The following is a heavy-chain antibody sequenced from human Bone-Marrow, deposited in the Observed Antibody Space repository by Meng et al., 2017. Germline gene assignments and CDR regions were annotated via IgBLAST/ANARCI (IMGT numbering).Heavy chain of an antibody. J-gene: IGHJ6*02. D-gene: IGHD2-2*02. CDR1: GFTFSSYA. CDR3: ARLYSYYGMDV. V-gene: IGHV3-30*01. CDR2: ISYDGSNK. Sequence: GESLKISCAASGFTFSSYAMHWVRQAPGKGLEWVAVISYDGSNKYYADSVKGRFTISRDNSKNTLYLQMNSLRAEDTAVYYCARLYSYYGMDVWGQGNTV.